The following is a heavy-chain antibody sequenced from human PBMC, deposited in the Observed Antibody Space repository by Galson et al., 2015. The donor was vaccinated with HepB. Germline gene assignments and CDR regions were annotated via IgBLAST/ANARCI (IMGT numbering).Heavy chain of an antibody. J-gene: IGHJ2*01. D-gene: IGHD7-27*01. CDR3: ASRLTGGLYWYFDL. Sequence: SLRLSCAASGFTFSSYGMHWVRQAPGKGLEWVAVIWYDGSNKYYADSVKGRFTISRDNSKNTLYLQMNSLRAEDTAVYYCASRLTGGLYWYFDLWGRGTLVTVSS. CDR2: IWYDGSNK. V-gene: IGHV3-33*01. CDR1: GFTFSSYG.